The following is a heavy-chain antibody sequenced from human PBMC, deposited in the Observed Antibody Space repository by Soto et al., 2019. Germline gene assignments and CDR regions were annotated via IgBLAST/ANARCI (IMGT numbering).Heavy chain of an antibody. CDR2: IIPVFDKA. V-gene: IGHV1-69*01. CDR3: ARLRRDWGDAFDL. CDR1: GGSFGSSA. J-gene: IGHJ3*01. D-gene: IGHD3-16*01. Sequence: QVQLVQSGADVKKPGSSVKVSCKTSGGSFGSSAISWVRQAPAQGLEWMGEIIPVFDKANYAQNFQGRLTITADELTGTVFMELSSLRSEDTAVYFCARLRRDWGDAFDLWGLLTFVTVSS.